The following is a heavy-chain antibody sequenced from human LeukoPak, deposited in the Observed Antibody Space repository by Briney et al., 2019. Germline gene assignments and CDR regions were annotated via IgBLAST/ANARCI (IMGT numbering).Heavy chain of an antibody. CDR3: VREGSEHTFDL. CDR1: GFTFSSYA. CDR2: ISRNGGST. Sequence: PGGSLRLSCSASGFTFSSYALLWVRQAPGKGLQCVSAISRNGGSTYYADSVKGRFTISRDNSKNTLYLQMNSLRAEDTAVYYCVREGSEHTFDLWGLGTMVTVSS. J-gene: IGHJ3*01. V-gene: IGHV3-64D*09. D-gene: IGHD2-15*01.